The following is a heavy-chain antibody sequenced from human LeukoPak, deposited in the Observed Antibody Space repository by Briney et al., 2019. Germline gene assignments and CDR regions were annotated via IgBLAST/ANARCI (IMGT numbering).Heavy chain of an antibody. CDR2: INPNNGGT. Sequence: ASVKVSCKASGYTFTGHYMHWVRQAPGQGLEWMGWINPNNGGTTYAQKFQGRVTMTRDTSISTAYMELTRLRSDDTAVYYCASDQVARDIVVVLTATGTIDYWGQGTLVTVSS. V-gene: IGHV1-2*02. J-gene: IGHJ4*02. CDR1: GYTFTGHY. CDR3: ASDQVARDIVVVLTATGTIDY. D-gene: IGHD2-15*01.